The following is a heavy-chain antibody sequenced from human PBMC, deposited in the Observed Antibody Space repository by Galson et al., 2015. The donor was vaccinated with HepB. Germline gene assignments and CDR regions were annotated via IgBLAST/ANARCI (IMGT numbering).Heavy chain of an antibody. D-gene: IGHD2-21*02. J-gene: IGHJ6*02. CDR1: GFTLSTYD. Sequence: SLRLSCAASGFTLSTYDIHWVRQAPGKGLESVSYISSDGSSTYYADSVRGRITVSRDNAYNTVYLQMRSLRTDDTAMYYCVKGDWDVWGQGTTVSVS. CDR3: VKGDWDV. V-gene: IGHV3-64D*06. CDR2: ISSDGSST.